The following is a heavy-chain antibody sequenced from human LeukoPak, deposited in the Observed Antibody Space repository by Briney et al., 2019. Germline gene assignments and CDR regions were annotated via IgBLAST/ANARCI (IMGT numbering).Heavy chain of an antibody. D-gene: IGHD1-1*01. J-gene: IGHJ4*02. CDR3: ARPGTGFDC. CDR1: GFTFSNYW. Sequence: GGSLRLSCAASGFTFSNYWMHWVRQAPGKGLAWVSRINTDGQTTSYADSVKGRFSISRDNAKNTLYLQMNSLRAEDTAVYYCARPGTGFDCWGQGTLVTVSS. CDR2: INTDGQTT. V-gene: IGHV3-74*01.